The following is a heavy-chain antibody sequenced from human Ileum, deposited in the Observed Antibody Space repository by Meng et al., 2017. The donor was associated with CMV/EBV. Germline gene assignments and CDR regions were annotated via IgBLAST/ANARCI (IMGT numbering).Heavy chain of an antibody. Sequence: GESLKISCAASGFTFSSYGMHWARQAPGKGLQWVAFIRYDGSNQYYADSVKGRFTISRDNSNNTLYLQMHSLTVGDTAVYYCAKDPTFGTSTRLDPWGQGTLVTVSS. J-gene: IGHJ5*02. D-gene: IGHD2-2*01. CDR2: IRYDGSNQ. V-gene: IGHV3-30*02. CDR3: AKDPTFGTSTRLDP. CDR1: GFTFSSYG.